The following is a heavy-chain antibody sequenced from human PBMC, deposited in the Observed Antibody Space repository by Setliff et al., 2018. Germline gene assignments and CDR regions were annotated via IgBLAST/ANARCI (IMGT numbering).Heavy chain of an antibody. CDR1: GFTFSKYW. CDR2: IKEDGSEK. Sequence: GGSLRLSCAASGFTFSKYWMSWVRQAPGKGPEWVANIKEDGSEKYYVDSVKGRFTISRDNAKNSLYLEMNSLRDDDTAVYYCARAKGNDYSMDVWGKGTTVTVSS. J-gene: IGHJ6*03. CDR3: ARAKGNDYSMDV. V-gene: IGHV3-7*03.